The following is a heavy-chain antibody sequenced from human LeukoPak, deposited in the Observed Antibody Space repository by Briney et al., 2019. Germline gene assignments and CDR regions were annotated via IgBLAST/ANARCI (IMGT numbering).Heavy chain of an antibody. J-gene: IGHJ4*02. V-gene: IGHV4-34*01. CDR1: GGFFSGYY. D-gene: IGHD3-22*01. Sequence: SETLSLACAVYGGFFSGYYWSWIRQPPGKGLEWIGEINHSGSTNYNPSLKSRVTISVDTSKNQFSLKLSSVTAADTAVYYCARDTYYYDSSGSEYYFDYGGRGPLVTVSS. CDR2: INHSGST. CDR3: ARDTYYYDSSGSEYYFDY.